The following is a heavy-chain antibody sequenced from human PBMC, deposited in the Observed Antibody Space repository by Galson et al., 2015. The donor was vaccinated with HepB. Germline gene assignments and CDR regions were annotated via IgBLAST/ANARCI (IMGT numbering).Heavy chain of an antibody. CDR1: GGSISSSSYY. CDR2: IYYSGST. D-gene: IGHD1-1*01. J-gene: IGHJ3*02. Sequence: SETLSLTCTVSGGSISSSSYYWGWIRQPPGTGLEWIGSIYYSGSTYYNPSLKSQVTISVDTSKNQFSLKLSSVAAADTAVYYCARDMYNWNDVVDAFDIWGQGTMVTVSS. CDR3: ARDMYNWNDVVDAFDI. V-gene: IGHV4-39*02.